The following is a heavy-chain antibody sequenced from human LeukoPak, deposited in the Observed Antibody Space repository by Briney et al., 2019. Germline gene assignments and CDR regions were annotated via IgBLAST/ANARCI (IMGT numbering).Heavy chain of an antibody. J-gene: IGHJ1*01. V-gene: IGHV3-7*01. Sequence: GESLRLSCTASGFSFSGYWMNWVRQAPGKGLEWVANINPNGSQKRFVDAVLGRVTMSSDNANNSLYLHMNRLSIEYMAVFYCAAWTDRGYNFWGQGTLVTVSS. CDR1: GFSFSGYW. CDR3: AAWTDRGYNF. CDR2: INPNGSQK. D-gene: IGHD5-24*01.